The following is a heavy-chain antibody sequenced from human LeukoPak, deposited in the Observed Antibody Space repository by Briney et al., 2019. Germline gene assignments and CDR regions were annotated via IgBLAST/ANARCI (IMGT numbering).Heavy chain of an antibody. V-gene: IGHV3-30*18. CDR3: AKSPAGIPDY. Sequence: GGSLRLSCAASGFNFNDYSMNWVHQAPGKGLEWVAVISYDGRNKYFADSVKGRFTISRDNYKNTLYLQMNSLRAEDTAVYYCAKSPAGIPDYWRQGTLVTVSS. J-gene: IGHJ4*02. CDR1: GFNFNDYS. D-gene: IGHD2-15*01. CDR2: ISYDGRNK.